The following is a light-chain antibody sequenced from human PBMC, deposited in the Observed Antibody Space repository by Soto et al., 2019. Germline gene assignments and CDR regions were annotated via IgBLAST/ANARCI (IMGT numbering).Light chain of an antibody. CDR1: QYISNY. Sequence: DIQMTQSPSSLSASVGDRVTITCRASQYISNYLNWYQQKPGKAPKXLIYAASSLQSGVPARFSGSGSGTALTIAISSLKPEDCETYVGQESYTTPWTFGQGTKVDIK. CDR2: AAS. V-gene: IGKV1-39*01. J-gene: IGKJ1*01. CDR3: QESYTTPWT.